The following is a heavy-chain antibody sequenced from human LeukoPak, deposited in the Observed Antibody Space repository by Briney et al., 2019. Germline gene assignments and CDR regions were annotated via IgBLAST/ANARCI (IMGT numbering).Heavy chain of an antibody. D-gene: IGHD3-22*01. J-gene: IGHJ5*02. Sequence: ASVKVSCKASGYTFTSYGISWVRQAPGQGLEWMGWIGAYNGNTNYAQKLQGRVTMTTDTSTSTAYMELRSLRSDDTAVYYCARGRLTEKYYYDSSGYPDDNWFDPWGQGTLVTVSS. V-gene: IGHV1-18*01. CDR1: GYTFTSYG. CDR3: ARGRLTEKYYYDSSGYPDDNWFDP. CDR2: IGAYNGNT.